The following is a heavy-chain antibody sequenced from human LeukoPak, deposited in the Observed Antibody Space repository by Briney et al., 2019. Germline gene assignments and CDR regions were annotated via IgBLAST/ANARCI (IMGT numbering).Heavy chain of an antibody. Sequence: SVKVSCKASGGTFSSYAISWVRQAPGQGLEWMGGIIPIFGTANYAQKFQGRVTITADESTSTAYMELSSLRSEDTAVYYCAMLIRRATTVRPSVQRGFLVDYWGQGTLVTVSS. CDR1: GGTFSSYA. CDR3: AMLIRRATTVRPSVQRGFLVDY. CDR2: IIPIFGTA. D-gene: IGHD4-11*01. J-gene: IGHJ4*02. V-gene: IGHV1-69*13.